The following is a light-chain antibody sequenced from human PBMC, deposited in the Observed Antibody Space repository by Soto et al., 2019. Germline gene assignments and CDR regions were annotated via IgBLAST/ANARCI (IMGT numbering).Light chain of an antibody. V-gene: IGKV3-15*01. J-gene: IGKJ1*01. Sequence: VTKLSPDTRSPSPGERATLSCRAIQSVSTNLAWYQQRPDPPPRLINYGASTRATDMPGRFSGRASGTESTPTFSRLPSEDFAVYYCQQYRNWPRTFGQGTKVDI. CDR1: QSVSTN. CDR2: GAS. CDR3: QQYRNWPRT.